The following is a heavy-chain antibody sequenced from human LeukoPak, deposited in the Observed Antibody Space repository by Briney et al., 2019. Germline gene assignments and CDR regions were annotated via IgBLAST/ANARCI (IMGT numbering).Heavy chain of an antibody. D-gene: IGHD3-10*01. Sequence: GGSLRLSCAASAFPFNSYWMTWVRQAPGKGLEWVANIKLDVSETYYVDSVRGRFTISRDNTKNSLYLQMDSLRAEDTAVYYYARKGNAFDFWGQGTMVTVSS. CDR1: AFPFNSYW. V-gene: IGHV3-7*01. J-gene: IGHJ3*01. CDR2: IKLDVSET. CDR3: ARKGNAFDF.